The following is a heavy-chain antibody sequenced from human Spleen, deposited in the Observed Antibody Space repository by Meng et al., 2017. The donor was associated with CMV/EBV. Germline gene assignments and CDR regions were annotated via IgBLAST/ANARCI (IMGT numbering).Heavy chain of an antibody. CDR1: GYSFTSYW. Sequence: KVSCKGSGYSFTSYWIGWVRQMPGKGLEWMGIIYPGDSDTRYSPSFQGQVTISADKSISTAYLQWSSLKASDTATYYCARSDIVVVVAATRLGYGMDVWGQGTTVTVSS. D-gene: IGHD2-15*01. J-gene: IGHJ6*02. CDR2: IYPGDSDT. V-gene: IGHV5-51*01. CDR3: ARSDIVVVVAATRLGYGMDV.